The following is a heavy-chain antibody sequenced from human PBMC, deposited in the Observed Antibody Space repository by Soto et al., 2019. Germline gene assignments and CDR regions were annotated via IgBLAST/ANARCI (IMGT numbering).Heavy chain of an antibody. Sequence: PGESLKISCKGSGYSFTSYWISWVRQMPGKGLEWMGRIDPSDSYTNYSPSFQGHVTISADKSISTAYLQWSSLKASDTAMYYCARRRAVAGSGYYYYYGMDVWVPETLLVTVSS. D-gene: IGHD6-19*01. J-gene: IGHJ6*02. CDR1: GYSFTSYW. CDR3: ARRRAVAGSGYYYYYGMDV. V-gene: IGHV5-10-1*01. CDR2: IDPSDSYT.